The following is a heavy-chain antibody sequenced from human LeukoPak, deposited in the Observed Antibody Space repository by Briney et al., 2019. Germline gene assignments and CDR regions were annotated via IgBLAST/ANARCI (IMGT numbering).Heavy chain of an antibody. D-gene: IGHD3-3*01. CDR3: ARVHYDFWSGYSAFDY. CDR2: IYYSGST. Sequence: PSETLSLTCTVSGGSISSSSYYWGWIRQPPGKGLEWIGSIYYSGSTCYNPSLKSRVTISVDTSKNQFSLKLSSVTAADTAVYYCARVHYDFWSGYSAFDYWGQGTLVTVSS. V-gene: IGHV4-39*07. J-gene: IGHJ4*02. CDR1: GGSISSSSYY.